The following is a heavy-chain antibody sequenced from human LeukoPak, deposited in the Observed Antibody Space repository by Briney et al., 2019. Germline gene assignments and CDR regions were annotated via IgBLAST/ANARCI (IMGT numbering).Heavy chain of an antibody. J-gene: IGHJ6*03. CDR1: GGTFSSYA. D-gene: IGHD1-20*01. CDR3: ARAGVITGTFDYYYYYMDV. V-gene: IGHV1-69*05. CDR2: IIPIFGTA. Sequence: SVKVSCKASGGTFSSYAISWVRQAPGQGLEWMGGIIPIFGTANYAQKFQGRVTITTDESTSTAYMELSSLRSEDTAVYYCARAGVITGTFDYYYYYMDVWGKGTTVTVSS.